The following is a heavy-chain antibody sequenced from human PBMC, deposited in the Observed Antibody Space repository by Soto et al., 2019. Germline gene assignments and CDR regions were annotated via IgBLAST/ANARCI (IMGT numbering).Heavy chain of an antibody. CDR1: GFTFSSYG. D-gene: IGHD6-19*01. CDR2: ISYDGSNK. CDR3: AKEEKRWLDGYYFDY. J-gene: IGHJ4*02. Sequence: QVQLVESGGGVVQPGRSLRLSCAASGFTFSSYGMHWVRQAPGKGLGWVAVISYDGSNKYYADSVKGRFTISRDNSKNTLYLQMNSLRAEDTAVYYCAKEEKRWLDGYYFDYWGQGTLVTVSS. V-gene: IGHV3-30*18.